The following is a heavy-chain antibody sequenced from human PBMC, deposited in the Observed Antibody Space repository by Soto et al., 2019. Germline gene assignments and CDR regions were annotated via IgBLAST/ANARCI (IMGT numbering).Heavy chain of an antibody. Sequence: FKASGYTFTSYYMHWVRQAPGQGLEWMGWINPNSGGTNYAQKFQGRVTMTRDTSISTAYMELSRLRSDDTAVYYCAQSWGSSFHYWGQGTLVTVSS. J-gene: IGHJ4*02. D-gene: IGHD6-6*01. CDR2: INPNSGGT. CDR1: GYTFTSYY. CDR3: AQSWGSSFHY. V-gene: IGHV1-2*02.